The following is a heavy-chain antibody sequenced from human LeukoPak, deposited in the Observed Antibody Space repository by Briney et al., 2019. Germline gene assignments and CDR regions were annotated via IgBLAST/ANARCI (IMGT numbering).Heavy chain of an antibody. Sequence: SETLSLTCTVSGGSVSSSSYYWGWIRQPPGKGLEWIGNIYYSGSTYYNPSLKSRVTISVDTSKNQFSLKLSSVTAADTAVYYCARGGGSSWFFRAVLYFDYWGQGTLVTVSS. CDR2: IYYSGST. CDR1: GGSVSSSSYY. V-gene: IGHV4-39*07. D-gene: IGHD6-13*01. CDR3: ARGGGSSWFFRAVLYFDY. J-gene: IGHJ4*02.